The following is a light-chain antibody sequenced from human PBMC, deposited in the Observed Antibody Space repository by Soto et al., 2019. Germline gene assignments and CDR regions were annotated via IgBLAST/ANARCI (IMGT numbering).Light chain of an antibody. V-gene: IGKV3-20*01. CDR2: GAS. CDR3: QQYGSQPKT. J-gene: IGKJ1*01. Sequence: IMLTQSPGTLSLSPGEGATLSCRASQSVSSSYLAWYQQKPGQAPRLLIYGASSRDSGIPDRFSGSGSGTDFTLTISRLEPEDFAVYYCQQYGSQPKTFGQGTKVDI. CDR1: QSVSSSY.